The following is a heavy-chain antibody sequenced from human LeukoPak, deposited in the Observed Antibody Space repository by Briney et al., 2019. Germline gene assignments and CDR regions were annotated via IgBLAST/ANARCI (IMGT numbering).Heavy chain of an antibody. CDR1: GFTFDSSW. V-gene: IGHV3-74*01. CDR2: IDSDGTLT. CDR3: ARSIGSD. D-gene: IGHD3-16*02. J-gene: IGHJ4*02. Sequence: GGSLRLSCAASGFTFDSSWMYWVRHAPGKGLVWVSRIDSDGTLTSYADSVKGRFTISRDNAKNTVYLQMNSLRAEDTAIYYCARSIGSDWGQGTLVTVSS.